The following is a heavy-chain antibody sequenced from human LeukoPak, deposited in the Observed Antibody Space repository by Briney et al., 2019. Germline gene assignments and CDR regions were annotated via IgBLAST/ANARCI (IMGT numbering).Heavy chain of an antibody. J-gene: IGHJ4*02. CDR1: GGSISSYY. D-gene: IGHD5-18*01. Sequence: SETLSLTCTVSGGSISSYYWSWIRQPAGKGLEWIGRTYTSGSTNYNPSLKSRVTMSVDTSKNQFSLKLSSVTAADTAVYYCARDGRGEDSYGVDYWGQGTLVTVSS. CDR2: TYTSGST. CDR3: ARDGRGEDSYGVDY. V-gene: IGHV4-4*07.